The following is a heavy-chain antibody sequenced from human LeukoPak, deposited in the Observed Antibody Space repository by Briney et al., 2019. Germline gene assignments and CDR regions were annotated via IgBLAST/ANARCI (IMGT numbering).Heavy chain of an antibody. CDR2: IRGSGDTT. Sequence: GGSLRLACTAARFTFSTYAMSWVRQAPGKGLEWVSSIRGSGDTTYYTGSVKGRVTISRDNSKNALYLQMSSLRAEDTAVYYCAKSQRNDQQVVQRIDYWGQGTLVTVSS. CDR1: RFTFSTYA. V-gene: IGHV3-23*01. D-gene: IGHD2-2*01. CDR3: AKSQRNDQQVVQRIDY. J-gene: IGHJ4*02.